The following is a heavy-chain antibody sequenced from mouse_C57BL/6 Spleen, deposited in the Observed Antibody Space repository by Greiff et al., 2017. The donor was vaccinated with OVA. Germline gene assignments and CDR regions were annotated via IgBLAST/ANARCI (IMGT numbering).Heavy chain of an antibody. V-gene: IGHV5-4*01. CDR2: ISDGGSYT. J-gene: IGHJ4*01. CDR3: ARDTTMITGLYYAMDY. CDR1: GFTFSSYA. Sequence: EVQVVESGGGLVKPGGSLKLSCAASGFTFSSYAMSWVRQTPEKRLEWVATISDGGSYTYYPDNVKGRFTISRDNAKNNLYLQMSHLKSEDTAMYYCARDTTMITGLYYAMDYWGQGTSVTVSS. D-gene: IGHD2-4*01.